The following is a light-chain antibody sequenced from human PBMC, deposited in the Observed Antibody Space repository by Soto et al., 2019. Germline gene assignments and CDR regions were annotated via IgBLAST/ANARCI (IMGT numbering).Light chain of an antibody. CDR1: QTISSW. V-gene: IGKV1-5*01. CDR2: DAS. J-gene: IGKJ1*01. Sequence: DIQMTQSPSTLSGSVGDRVTITCRASQTISSWLAWYQQKPGKAPKLLIYDASSVESGVPSRFSGSGSGTEFTLTISSLQPDGFATYYCQQYNSYPWTFGQGTKVDIK. CDR3: QQYNSYPWT.